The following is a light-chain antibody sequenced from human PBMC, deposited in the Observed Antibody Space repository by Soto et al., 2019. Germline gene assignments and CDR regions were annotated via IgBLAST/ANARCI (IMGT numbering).Light chain of an antibody. Sequence: QSALTQPASVSGSPGQSITISCTGTSSDVGGYNYVSWYQQHPGKAPKLMIYGVTNRPSGVSNRFSGSKSGNTASLTISGLQAEDEADYYCSSYTTIITLSVVFGGGTKLPVL. CDR3: SSYTTIITLSVV. J-gene: IGLJ2*01. CDR1: SSDVGGYNY. CDR2: GVT. V-gene: IGLV2-14*01.